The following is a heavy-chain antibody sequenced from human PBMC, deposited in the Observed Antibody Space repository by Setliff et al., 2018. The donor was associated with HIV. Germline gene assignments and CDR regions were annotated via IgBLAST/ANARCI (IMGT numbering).Heavy chain of an antibody. CDR3: ARAHIGIAARWSGWFDP. V-gene: IGHV4-59*01. CDR2: IDYSGST. J-gene: IGHJ5*02. Sequence: PSETLSLTCTVSGGSISSYYWSWIRQPPGKGLEWIGYIDYSGSTNYNPSLKSRVTISVDTSKNQFSLKLSSVTAADTAVYYCARAHIGIAARWSGWFDPWGQGTLVTVSS. D-gene: IGHD6-6*01. CDR1: GGSISSYY.